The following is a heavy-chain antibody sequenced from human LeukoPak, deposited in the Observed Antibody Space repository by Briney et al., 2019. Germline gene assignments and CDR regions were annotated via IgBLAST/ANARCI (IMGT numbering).Heavy chain of an antibody. D-gene: IGHD3-10*01. V-gene: IGHV3-21*01. CDR3: ARDRYYGSYGMDV. Sequence: GGSLRLSCAASGFSLSSFSMNWVRQAPGKGLEWVSFISSSSSYIYYADSLKGRFTISRDNAKNSLYLEMNSLRAEDTAVYYCARDRYYGSYGMDVWGQGTTVTVSS. J-gene: IGHJ6*02. CDR2: ISSSSSYI. CDR1: GFSLSSFS.